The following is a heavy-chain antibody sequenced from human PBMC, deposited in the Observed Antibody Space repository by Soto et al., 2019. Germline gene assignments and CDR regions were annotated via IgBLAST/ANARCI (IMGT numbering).Heavy chain of an antibody. D-gene: IGHD2-8*01. Sequence: QVQLVESGGGVVQPGRSLRLSCAASGFTFSNYGMHWFRQTPGKGLEWVALISYDGSDKDYIDSVKGRFTISRDNSKNTLYLQMNSLRAEDTAVYYCARQSATNVYHYGMDVWGQGTTVTVSS. CDR2: ISYDGSDK. V-gene: IGHV3-33*05. CDR1: GFTFSNYG. J-gene: IGHJ6*02. CDR3: ARQSATNVYHYGMDV.